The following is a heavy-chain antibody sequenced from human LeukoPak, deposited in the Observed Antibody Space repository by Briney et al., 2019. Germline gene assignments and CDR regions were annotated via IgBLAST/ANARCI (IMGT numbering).Heavy chain of an antibody. Sequence: GGSLRLSCAASGFTFSSYSMNWVRQAPGKGLEWVSYISSSSTIYYADSVKGRFTISRDNAKNSLYPQMNSLRAEDTAVYYCARERRVAVAGSASWFDPWGQGTLVTVSS. CDR1: GFTFSSYS. J-gene: IGHJ5*02. CDR2: ISSSSTI. V-gene: IGHV3-48*01. CDR3: ARERRVAVAGSASWFDP. D-gene: IGHD6-19*01.